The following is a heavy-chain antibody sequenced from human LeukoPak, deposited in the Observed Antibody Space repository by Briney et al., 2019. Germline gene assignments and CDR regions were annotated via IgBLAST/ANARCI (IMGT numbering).Heavy chain of an antibody. CDR2: INQDGSEK. CDR3: ARQGRYFDWLLTREHYFDY. Sequence: PGGSLRLSCAASGFTFSFYSMSWVRQAPGKGLQWVANINQDGSEKYYVDSVKGRFTISRDNAKNSLYLQMNSLRAEDTAVYYCARQGRYFDWLLTREHYFDYWGQGTLVTVSS. V-gene: IGHV3-7*01. J-gene: IGHJ4*02. CDR1: GFTFSFYS. D-gene: IGHD3-9*01.